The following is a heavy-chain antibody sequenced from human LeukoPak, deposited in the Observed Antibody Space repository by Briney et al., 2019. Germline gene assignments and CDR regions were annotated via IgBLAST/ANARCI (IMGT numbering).Heavy chain of an antibody. CDR1: GYTFTSYG. CDR3: ARDRGYGGTTYFDY. CDR2: ISAYNGNT. J-gene: IGHJ4*02. V-gene: IGHV1-18*01. Sequence: ASVKVSCKASGYTFTSYGISWVRQTPGQGLEWMGWISAYNGNTNYAQKLQGRVTMTTDTSTSTAYMELRSLRSDDTAVYYCARDRGYGGTTYFDYWGQGTLVTVSS. D-gene: IGHD1-1*01.